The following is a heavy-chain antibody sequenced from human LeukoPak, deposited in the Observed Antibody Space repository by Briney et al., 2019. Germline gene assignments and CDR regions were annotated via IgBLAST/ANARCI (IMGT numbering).Heavy chain of an antibody. CDR2: ISSSSGTI. CDR3: ARGGLRGDY. D-gene: IGHD4-17*01. J-gene: IGHJ4*02. V-gene: IGHV3-48*01. Sequence: GGSLRLSCAASGFTFSSYSMNWVRQAPGKGLEWVSYISSSSGTIYYADSVKGRFTISRDNAENSLYLQMSSLRAEDAAVYYCARGGLRGDYWGQGTLVTVSS. CDR1: GFTFSSYS.